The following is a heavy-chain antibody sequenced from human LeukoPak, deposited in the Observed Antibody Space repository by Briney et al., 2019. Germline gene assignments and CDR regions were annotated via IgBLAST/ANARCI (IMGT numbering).Heavy chain of an antibody. V-gene: IGHV3-7*01. D-gene: IGHD2-2*01. CDR1: GFTFSSYW. CDR2: IKQDGSEK. Sequence: GGSLRLSCAASGFTFSSYWMHWVRQAPGKGLEWVANIKQDGSEKYYVDSVKGRFTISRDNAKNSLYLQMNSLRAEDTAVYYCAREYCSSTSCYLGGQDFDYWGQGTLVTVSS. CDR3: AREYCSSTSCYLGGQDFDY. J-gene: IGHJ4*02.